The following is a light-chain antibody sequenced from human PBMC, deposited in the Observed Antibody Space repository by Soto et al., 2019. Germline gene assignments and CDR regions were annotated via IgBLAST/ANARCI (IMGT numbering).Light chain of an antibody. Sequence: QSALAQPASVSGSPGQSITSSCTGTSSDVGGYNHVSWYQQHPGKAPKLMIYEVSNRPSGVSNRFSGSKSGNTASLTISGLQAEDEADYYCSSYTSSSTLDYVFGTGTKVTVL. J-gene: IGLJ1*01. CDR3: SSYTSSSTLDYV. CDR2: EVS. V-gene: IGLV2-14*01. CDR1: SSDVGGYNH.